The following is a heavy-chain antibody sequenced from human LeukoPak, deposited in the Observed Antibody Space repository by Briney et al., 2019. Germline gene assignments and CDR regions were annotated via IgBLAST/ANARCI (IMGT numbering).Heavy chain of an antibody. Sequence: GGSLRLSCAASGFTFSSYSMNWVRQAPGKGLEWVSSISSSSSYIYYADSVKGRFTISRDNAKNSLYLQMNSLRAEDTAVYYCARWRGDCSGGSCGYYMDVWGKGTTVTVSS. CDR2: ISSSSSYI. CDR3: ARWRGDCSGGSCGYYMDV. J-gene: IGHJ6*03. CDR1: GFTFSSYS. D-gene: IGHD2-15*01. V-gene: IGHV3-21*01.